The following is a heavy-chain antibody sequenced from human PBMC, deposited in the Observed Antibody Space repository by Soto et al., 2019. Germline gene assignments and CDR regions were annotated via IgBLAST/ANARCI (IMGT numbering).Heavy chain of an antibody. D-gene: IGHD3-3*01. J-gene: IGHJ4*02. CDR2: IYWDDDK. CDR3: AHRVLRTVFGLVTTTAIYFDF. CDR1: GFSLTTSGVG. Sequence: QITLNESGPTQVKPRQTLTLTCTFSGFSLTTSGVGVCWILQSPGKAPEWLALIYWDDDKRYSPSLKSSLTITKDTSQTQLVLTMADLDPADTATYYCAHRVLRTVFGLVTTTAIYFDFWGQGTPVAVSS. V-gene: IGHV2-5*02.